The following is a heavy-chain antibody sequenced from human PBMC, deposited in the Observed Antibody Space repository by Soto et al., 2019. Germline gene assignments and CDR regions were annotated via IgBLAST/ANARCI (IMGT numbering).Heavy chain of an antibody. CDR3: ARGGMDPHQGDYAFDY. CDR2: INPSGGST. V-gene: IGHV1-46*01. Sequence: ASVKVSCKASGYTLTSYYIHWVRQAPGQGLEWMGIINPSGGSTSYAQKFQGRVTMTRDTSTSTVYMELSSLRSEDTAVYYCARGGMDPHQGDYAFDYWGQGTLVTVSS. CDR1: GYTLTSYY. D-gene: IGHD4-17*01. J-gene: IGHJ4*02.